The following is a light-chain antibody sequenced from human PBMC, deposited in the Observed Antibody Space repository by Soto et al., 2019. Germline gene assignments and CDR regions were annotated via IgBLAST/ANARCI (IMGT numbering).Light chain of an antibody. CDR2: EGS. J-gene: IGLJ3*02. CDR3: CSYARGSTLV. Sequence: QSALTQPASVSGSPGQSITISCTGTSSDVGGYNLVSWYQQHPGKAPKLMIYEGSRRPSGVSNRFSGSKSGNTASLTISGLQTEDEADYYCCSYARGSTLVFGGGTQLTVL. V-gene: IGLV2-23*01. CDR1: SSDVGGYNL.